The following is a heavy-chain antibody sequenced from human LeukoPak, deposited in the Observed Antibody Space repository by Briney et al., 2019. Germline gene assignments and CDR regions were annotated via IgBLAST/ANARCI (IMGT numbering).Heavy chain of an antibody. Sequence: SETLSLTRTVSGYSISSGYYWGWIRQPPGKGLEWIGSFYHSGSTYYNPSLKSRVTISVDTSKNQFSLRLSSVTAADTAVFYCARGGIAVAAQWHDSWGQGTLVTVSS. CDR3: ARGGIAVAAQWHDS. D-gene: IGHD6-19*01. CDR2: FYHSGST. J-gene: IGHJ4*02. CDR1: GYSISSGYY. V-gene: IGHV4-38-2*02.